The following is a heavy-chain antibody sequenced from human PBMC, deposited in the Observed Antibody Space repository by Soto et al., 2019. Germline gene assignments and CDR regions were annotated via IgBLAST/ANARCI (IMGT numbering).Heavy chain of an antibody. V-gene: IGHV1-58*02. CDR1: GSGFISSG. CDR3: SADRPDIGVGWWV. J-gene: IGHJ6*02. D-gene: IGHD2-15*01. CDR2: IVVASGQT. Sequence: SVKVSCKASGSGFISSGIQWVRQAHGQRLEWIGWIVVASGQTNYAQNFRGRVAITRDTSTATAYIELTGLTSEDTAVYFCSADRPDIGVGWWVRGQGTTVTVSS.